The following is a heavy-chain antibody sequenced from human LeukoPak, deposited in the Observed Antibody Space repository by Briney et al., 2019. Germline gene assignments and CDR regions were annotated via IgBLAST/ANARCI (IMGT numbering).Heavy chain of an antibody. CDR3: ARAAPGYSDY. Sequence: GRSLRLSCAASGFTFSSYAMHWVRQAPGKGLEWVAVISYDGSNKYYADSVKGRFTISRDNSKNTLYLQMNSLRAEDTAVYYCARAAPGYSDYWGQGALVTVSS. V-gene: IGHV3-30-3*01. D-gene: IGHD5-18*01. CDR1: GFTFSSYA. J-gene: IGHJ4*02. CDR2: ISYDGSNK.